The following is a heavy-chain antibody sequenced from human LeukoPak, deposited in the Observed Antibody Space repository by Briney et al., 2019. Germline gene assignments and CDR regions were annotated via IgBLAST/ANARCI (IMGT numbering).Heavy chain of an antibody. CDR2: IIPIFGTA. D-gene: IGHD3-22*01. Sequence: VASLKVSCKASGGTFSSYAISWVRQAPGQGLEWMGGIIPIFGTANYAQKFQGRVTITADESTSTAYMELSSLRSEDTAVYYCATTYYYDSSGYYYHPTYFQHWGQGTLVTVSS. CDR1: GGTFSSYA. J-gene: IGHJ1*01. V-gene: IGHV1-69*13. CDR3: ATTYYYDSSGYYYHPTYFQH.